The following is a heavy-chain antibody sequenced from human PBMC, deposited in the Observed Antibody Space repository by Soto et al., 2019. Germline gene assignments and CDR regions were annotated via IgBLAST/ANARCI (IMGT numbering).Heavy chain of an antibody. V-gene: IGHV4-4*02. J-gene: IGHJ4*02. CDR3: ARDGDFYFDY. CDR1: GGSISSSNW. Sequence: QVQLQESGPGLVKPSGTLSLTCAVSGGSISSSNWWSWVRQPPGKGLEWIGEIYHSGSTNYNPSLKSWVTLLIRQFQNPFSLKVSFGAAADQAVYYCARDGDFYFDYWGQGTLVTVSS. D-gene: IGHD4-17*01. CDR2: IYHSGST.